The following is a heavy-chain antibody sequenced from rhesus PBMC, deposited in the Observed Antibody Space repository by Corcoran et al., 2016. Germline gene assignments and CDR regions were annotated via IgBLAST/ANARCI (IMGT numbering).Heavy chain of an antibody. CDR3: ATAGTTTSLDV. D-gene: IGHD1-20*01. J-gene: IGHJ5-2*02. V-gene: IGHV1-111*02. CDR1: GYTFTDYY. Sequence: EVQLVQSGAEVKKPGASVKISGKASGYTFTDYYLHWVGRAPGKGLEWMGRVDPEDGEAIHAQKFQDRVTITADTSTDTAYMELSSLRSEDTAVYYCATAGTTTSLDVWGRGVLVTVSS. CDR2: VDPEDGEA.